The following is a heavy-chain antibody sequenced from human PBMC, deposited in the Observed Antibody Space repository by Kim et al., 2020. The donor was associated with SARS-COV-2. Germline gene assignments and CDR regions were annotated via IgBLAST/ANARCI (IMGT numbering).Heavy chain of an antibody. Sequence: GGSLRLSCAVSGFTFSNYAMSWFRQAPGKGLEWVSAIAGGGGSTFYADSVGGRFTISRDNSRNTLYLQLNSLTVEDTAVYHCARGRSGPNVEGCSFGSWG. CDR3: ARGRSGPNVEGCSFGS. D-gene: IGHD3-3*01. CDR1: GFTFSNYA. J-gene: IGHJ5*01. CDR2: IAGGGGST. V-gene: IGHV3-23*01.